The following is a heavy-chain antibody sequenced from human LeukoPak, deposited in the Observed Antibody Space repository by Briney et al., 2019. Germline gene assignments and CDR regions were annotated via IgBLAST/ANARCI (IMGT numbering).Heavy chain of an antibody. D-gene: IGHD3-3*01. CDR1: GGSISCYY. CDR2: IYYSGST. J-gene: IGHJ6*02. Sequence: SETLSLTCTVSGGSISCYYWSWIRQPPGKGLEWIGYIYYSGSTNYNPSLKSRVTISVDTSKNQFSLKLSSVTAADTAVYYCARNNAPTYYDFWSGYRNYYGMDVWGQGTTVTVSS. CDR3: ARNNAPTYYDFWSGYRNYYGMDV. V-gene: IGHV4-59*08.